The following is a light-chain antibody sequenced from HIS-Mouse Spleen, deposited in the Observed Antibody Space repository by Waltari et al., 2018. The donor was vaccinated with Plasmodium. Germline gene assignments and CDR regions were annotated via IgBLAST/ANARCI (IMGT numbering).Light chain of an antibody. V-gene: IGLV3-10*01. J-gene: IGLJ3*02. CDR2: EDS. Sequence: SYELTQPPSVSVSPGQTARITCSGDALPKKYAYWYQQKAGQAPGLVIYEDSKRPSGIPERFSGSSSGTMATLTISEAQVEDEADYYCYSTDSSGNHRVFGGGTKLTVL. CDR1: ALPKKY. CDR3: YSTDSSGNHRV.